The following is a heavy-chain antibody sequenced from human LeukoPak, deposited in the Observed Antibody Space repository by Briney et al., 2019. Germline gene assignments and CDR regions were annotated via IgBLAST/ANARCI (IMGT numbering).Heavy chain of an antibody. Sequence: SETLSLTCTVSGASISIYYWSWVRQSPGKELEWIGYINYSGSTNYNSSLKSRVTISVDTSKNQFSLKLSSVTAADTAIYYCARFDSSSWLFDYWGQGTLVTVSS. V-gene: IGHV4-59*01. D-gene: IGHD6-13*01. J-gene: IGHJ4*02. CDR1: GASISIYY. CDR2: INYSGST. CDR3: ARFDSSSWLFDY.